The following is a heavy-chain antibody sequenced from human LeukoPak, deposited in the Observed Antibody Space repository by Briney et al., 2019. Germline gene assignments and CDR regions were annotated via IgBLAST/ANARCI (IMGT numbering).Heavy chain of an antibody. CDR1: GGTFSSYA. V-gene: IGHV1-69*13. J-gene: IGHJ6*02. D-gene: IGHD3-10*01. Sequence: SVKASCKASGGTFSSYAISWVRQAPGQGLEWMGGIIPIFGTANYAQKFQGRVTITADESTSTAYMELSSLRSEDTAVYYCARWSWFGAPHYYYYGMDVWGQGTTVTVSS. CDR3: ARWSWFGAPHYYYYGMDV. CDR2: IIPIFGTA.